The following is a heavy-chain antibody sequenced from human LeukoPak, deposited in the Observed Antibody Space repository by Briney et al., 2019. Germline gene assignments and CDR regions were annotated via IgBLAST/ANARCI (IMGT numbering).Heavy chain of an antibody. V-gene: IGHV3-7*03. CDR3: ARDIEREPDYYDSSGYYYYFDY. D-gene: IGHD3-22*01. CDR1: GFTFSSYW. J-gene: IGHJ4*02. Sequence: GGSLRLSCAASGFTFSSYWMQWVRQAPGKGLEWVANIKQDGSEKYYVDSVKGRFTISRDNAKNSLYLQMNSLRAEDTAVYYCARDIEREPDYYDSSGYYYYFDYWGQGTLVTVSS. CDR2: IKQDGSEK.